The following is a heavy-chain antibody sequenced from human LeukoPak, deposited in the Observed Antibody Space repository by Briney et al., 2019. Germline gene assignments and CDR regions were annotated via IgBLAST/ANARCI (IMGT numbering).Heavy chain of an antibody. Sequence: TLSLTCTVSGGSISSGGYYWSWIRQPPGKGLEWIGYIYHSGSTYYNPSLKSRVTISVDRSKNQFSLKLSSVTAADTAVYYCARTVVVIANAFDIWGQGTMVTVSS. D-gene: IGHD2-21*01. CDR2: IYHSGST. CDR1: GGSISSGGYY. CDR3: ARTVVVIANAFDI. V-gene: IGHV4-30-2*01. J-gene: IGHJ3*02.